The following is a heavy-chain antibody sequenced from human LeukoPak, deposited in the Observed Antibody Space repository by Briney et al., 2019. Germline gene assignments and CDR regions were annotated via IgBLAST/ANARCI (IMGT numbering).Heavy chain of an antibody. Sequence: PGGPLRLSCAASGFTFSNYEMNWVRQAPGKGLEWVSYFSISGSIIYYADSVKGPFTISRDNAKNSLYLQMNRLRAEDTAVYYCARHIEYWGQGTLVTVSS. J-gene: IGHJ4*02. V-gene: IGHV3-48*03. CDR1: GFTFSNYE. CDR3: ARHIEY. CDR2: FSISGSII.